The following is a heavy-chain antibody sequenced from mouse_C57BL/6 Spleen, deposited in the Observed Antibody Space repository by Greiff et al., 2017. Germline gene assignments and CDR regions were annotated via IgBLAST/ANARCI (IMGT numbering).Heavy chain of an antibody. CDR2: IDPSDSYT. CDR3: AGGYVSSYGYFDV. V-gene: IGHV1-50*01. Sequence: VQLQQPGAELVKPGASVKLSCKASGYTFTSYWMQWVKQRPGQGLEWIGEIDPSDSYTNYNQKFKGKATLTVDTSSSTAYMQLSSLTSEDSAVYYCAGGYVSSYGYFDVWGTGTTVTVAS. D-gene: IGHD1-1*01. CDR1: GYTFTSYW. J-gene: IGHJ1*03.